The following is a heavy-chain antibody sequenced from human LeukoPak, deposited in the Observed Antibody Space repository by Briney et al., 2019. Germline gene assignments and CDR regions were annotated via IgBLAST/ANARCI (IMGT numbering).Heavy chain of an antibody. J-gene: IGHJ3*01. D-gene: IGHD3-22*01. CDR2: IYTGGST. Sequence: SETLSLTCSVSGGSIGTYYWSWIRQPAGEGLEWIGRIYTGGSTNYNPSLKSRVTLSIETPKNQFSLELTSVTAADTAVYYCAKSTYYYDTFVNAFDLWGQGTVVTVSS. CDR1: GGSIGTYY. CDR3: AKSTYYYDTFVNAFDL. V-gene: IGHV4-4*07.